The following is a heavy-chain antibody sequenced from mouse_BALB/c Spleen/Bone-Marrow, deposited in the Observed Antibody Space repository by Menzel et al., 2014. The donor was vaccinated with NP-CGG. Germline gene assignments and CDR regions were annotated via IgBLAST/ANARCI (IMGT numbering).Heavy chain of an antibody. J-gene: IGHJ3*01. CDR2: IHYSGTT. CDR1: AYSITSGYG. V-gene: IGHV3-1*02. Sequence: EVQRVESGPVLVKPSQSLSLTCTVTAYSITSGYGWHWIRQFPGNKLEWMGYIHYSGTTHYNPSLKRRISITRDTSKNQFFLQLNYVTTEDTATYNCAREARTTARFAYWGQGTLVTVSA. CDR3: AREARTTARFAY. D-gene: IGHD1-2*01.